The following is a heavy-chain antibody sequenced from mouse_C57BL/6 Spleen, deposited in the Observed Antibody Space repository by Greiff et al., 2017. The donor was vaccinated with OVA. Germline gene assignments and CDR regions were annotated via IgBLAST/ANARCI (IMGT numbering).Heavy chain of an antibody. CDR3: ARKEGMVTAFDY. CDR2: IYPRSGNT. J-gene: IGHJ2*01. D-gene: IGHD2-2*01. CDR1: GYTFTSSG. V-gene: IGHV1-81*01. Sequence: QVQLQQSGAELARPGASVKLSCKASGYTFTSSGISWVKQRTGQGLEWIGEIYPRSGNTYYNEKFKGKATLAADKSSSTAYMELRSMTYEDSAVYFSARKEGMVTAFDYWGQGTTLTVSS.